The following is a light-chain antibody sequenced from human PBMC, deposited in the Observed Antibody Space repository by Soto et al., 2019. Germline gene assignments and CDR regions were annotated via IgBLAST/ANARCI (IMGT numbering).Light chain of an antibody. CDR3: QQYNNRPPHT. CDR2: GAS. J-gene: IGKJ2*01. CDR1: QSVSSN. V-gene: IGKV3-15*01. Sequence: EIVMTQSPATLYVSPGERATLSCRASQSVSSNLAWYQQKPGQAPRLLIYGASTRATGIPARFSVSGSGTYFTLTISSLQPEEFSVYYCQQYNNRPPHTFGQETKLEIK.